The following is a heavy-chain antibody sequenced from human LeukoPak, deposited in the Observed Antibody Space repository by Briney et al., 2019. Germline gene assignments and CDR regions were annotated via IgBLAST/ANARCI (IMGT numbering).Heavy chain of an antibody. CDR3: AREEVTTVTTLSRIGYFDY. J-gene: IGHJ4*02. V-gene: IGHV1-2*02. Sequence: ASVKVSCKASGYTFTGYYMHWVRQAPGQGLEWMGWINPNSGGTNYAQKFQGKVTMTRDTSISTAYMELSRLRSDDTAVYYCAREEVTTVTTLSRIGYFDYWGQGTLVTVSS. CDR2: INPNSGGT. D-gene: IGHD4-11*01. CDR1: GYTFTGYY.